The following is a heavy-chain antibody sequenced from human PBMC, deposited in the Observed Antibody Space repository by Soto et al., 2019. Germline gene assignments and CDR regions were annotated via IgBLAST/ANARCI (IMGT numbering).Heavy chain of an antibody. CDR2: ITSTSTYI. D-gene: IGHD2-21*02. CDR1: GFTFSSYT. Sequence: EVQLVESGGGLVRPGGSLRLSCAASGFTFSSYTMHWVRQAPGKGLEWVSSITSTSTYIYYTDSLKGRFTISRDNANNSLFLQMNNLGPGDTAVYYCARDGARDRGDKGFDYWDQGTVVTVSS. J-gene: IGHJ4*02. V-gene: IGHV3-21*01. CDR3: ARDGARDRGDKGFDY.